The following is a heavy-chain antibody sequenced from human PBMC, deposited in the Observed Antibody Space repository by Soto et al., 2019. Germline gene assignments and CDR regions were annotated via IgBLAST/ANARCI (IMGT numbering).Heavy chain of an antibody. D-gene: IGHD3-16*01. CDR2: IYYSGST. V-gene: IGHV4-59*08. CDR1: GGSISSYS. Sequence: QVQLQESGPGLVKPSETLSLTCTVSGGSISSYSWSWIRQPPGKGLDWIGYIYYSGSTNYNPSLKSRVTISVNTSKNQFSLKLSSVTAADTAVYYCARRYGSSFDYWGQGTPVTVSS. J-gene: IGHJ4*02. CDR3: ARRYGSSFDY.